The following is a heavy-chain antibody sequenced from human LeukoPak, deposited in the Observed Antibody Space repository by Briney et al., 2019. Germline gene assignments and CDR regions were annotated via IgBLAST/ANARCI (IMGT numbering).Heavy chain of an antibody. D-gene: IGHD6-6*01. CDR2: IYSGGST. CDR3: ARGSIAASFDY. J-gene: IGHJ4*02. Sequence: PGGSLRLSCAASGFTVSSNYMSWVRQAPGKGLEWVSVIYSGGSTYYADSVKGRFAISRDNSKNTLYLQMNSLRAEDTAVYYCARGSIAASFDYWGQGTLVTVSS. V-gene: IGHV3-53*01. CDR1: GFTVSSNY.